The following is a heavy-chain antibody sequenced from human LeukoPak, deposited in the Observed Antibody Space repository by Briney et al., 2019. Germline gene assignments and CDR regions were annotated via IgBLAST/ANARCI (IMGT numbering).Heavy chain of an antibody. J-gene: IGHJ5*02. CDR1: GFAFSDYY. D-gene: IGHD3-16*01. CDR2: IGSSGRTI. V-gene: IGHV3-11*04. Sequence: PGGSLTLSCAASGFAFSDYYMTWIRQAPGKGLEWVSYIGSSGRTIHYADSVKGRFTISRDNAKNSLYLQMNSLRAEDTAVYYCARGPILITFGGINSWGQGTLVTVSS. CDR3: ARGPILITFGGINS.